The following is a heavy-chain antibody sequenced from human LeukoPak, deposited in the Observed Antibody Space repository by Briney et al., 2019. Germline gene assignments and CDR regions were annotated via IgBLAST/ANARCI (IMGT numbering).Heavy chain of an antibody. J-gene: IGHJ4*02. D-gene: IGHD4-23*01. Sequence: SETLSLTCSVSGASVSDGNYYWSWIRQPPGKGLEWIGYMFYSESTKYNPSLKSRVTISVDKSKNQLSLQLTSVTAADTAVYYCARDSSVVSYFDYWGQGTLVTVSS. V-gene: IGHV4-61*01. CDR1: GASVSDGNYY. CDR3: ARDSSVVSYFDY. CDR2: MFYSEST.